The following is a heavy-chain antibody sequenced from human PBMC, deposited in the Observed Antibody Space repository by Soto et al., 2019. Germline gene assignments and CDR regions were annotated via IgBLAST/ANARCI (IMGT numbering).Heavy chain of an antibody. CDR1: GGSFSGYY. J-gene: IGHJ6*02. Sequence: SSETLSLTCAVYGGSFSGYYWSWIRQPPGKGLEWIGEINHSGSTNYNPSLKSRVTISVDTSKNQFSLKLSSVTAADTAVYYCARAVSLYDFWSGYIPYYYGMDVWGQGTTVTVSS. V-gene: IGHV4-34*01. CDR3: ARAVSLYDFWSGYIPYYYGMDV. CDR2: INHSGST. D-gene: IGHD3-3*01.